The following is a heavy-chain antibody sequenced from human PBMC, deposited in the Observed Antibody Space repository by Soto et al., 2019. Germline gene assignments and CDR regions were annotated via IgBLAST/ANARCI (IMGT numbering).Heavy chain of an antibody. V-gene: IGHV5-51*01. CDR1: GYSFTGYW. CDR2: IYPGDSDT. CDR3: ARRPGLWQARGNYYHYGMDV. Sequence: GESLKISCKGSGYSFTGYWIGWVRQMPGKGLEWMGIIYPGDSDTRYSPSFQGQVTISADKSISTAYLQWSSLKASDTAMYYCARRPGLWQARGNYYHYGMDVWGRGTTDTVS. J-gene: IGHJ6*02. D-gene: IGHD5-18*01.